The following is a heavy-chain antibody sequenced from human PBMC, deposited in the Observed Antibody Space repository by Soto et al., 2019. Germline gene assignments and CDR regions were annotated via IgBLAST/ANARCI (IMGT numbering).Heavy chain of an antibody. CDR2: ISYDGSNK. CDR3: AKDLGGKRVYYSGTSCYEDWFDS. D-gene: IGHD2-2*01. CDR1: GFTFSSYG. J-gene: IGHJ5*01. V-gene: IGHV3-30*18. Sequence: GGSLRLSCAASGFTFSSYGMHWVRQAPGKGLEWVAVISYDGSNKYYADSVKGRFTISRDNSKNTLYLQMNSLRTEDTAVYYCAKDLGGKRVYYSGTSCYEDWFDSWGQGTLVTVS.